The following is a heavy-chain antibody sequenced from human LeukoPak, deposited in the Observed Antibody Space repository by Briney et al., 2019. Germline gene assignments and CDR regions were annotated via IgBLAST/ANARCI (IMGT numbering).Heavy chain of an antibody. V-gene: IGHV4-61*09. J-gene: IGHJ4*02. CDR1: DGSISSGSYY. CDR2: IYSSGST. Sequence: SQTLSLTCTVSDGSISSGSYYWSWIRQPAGKGLEWIGHIYSSGSTNYNPSLQSRVTMSVDTSKNQFSLKLSSVTAADSAVYYCAREGDSSGYYFFDYWGQGTLVTVSS. D-gene: IGHD3-22*01. CDR3: AREGDSSGYYFFDY.